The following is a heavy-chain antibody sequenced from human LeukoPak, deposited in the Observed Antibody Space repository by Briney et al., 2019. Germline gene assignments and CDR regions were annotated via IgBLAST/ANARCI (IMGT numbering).Heavy chain of an antibody. J-gene: IGHJ4*02. CDR2: IYPDDSDT. CDR1: EYSFPNYC. Sequence: GESLKISCKHSEYSFPNYCIGWARQMPGKGLEWMGIIYPDDSDTRYSPSFQGQVTISADKSISTAYLQWSCLKASDTAMYYCAIGRGGQQLGDYWGQGTLVTVSS. D-gene: IGHD6-13*01. CDR3: AIGRGGQQLGDY. V-gene: IGHV5-51*01.